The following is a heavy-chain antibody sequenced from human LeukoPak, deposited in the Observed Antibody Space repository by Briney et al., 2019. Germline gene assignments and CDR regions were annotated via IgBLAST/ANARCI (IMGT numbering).Heavy chain of an antibody. D-gene: IGHD2-15*01. CDR2: IKQDGSEK. Sequence: GGSLRLSCAASGFTFSSYWMSWVRQAPGKGLEWVANIKQDGSEKYYVDSVKGRFTISRDNAKNSLYLQMNSLRAEDTAVYYCAKAGAVVVVAAKYFDYWGQGTLVTVSS. CDR3: AKAGAVVVVAAKYFDY. J-gene: IGHJ4*02. CDR1: GFTFSSYW. V-gene: IGHV3-7*03.